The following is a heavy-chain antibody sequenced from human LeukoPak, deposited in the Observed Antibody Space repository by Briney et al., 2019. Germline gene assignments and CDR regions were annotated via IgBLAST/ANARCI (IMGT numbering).Heavy chain of an antibody. CDR1: GFTFGDYA. D-gene: IGHD6-13*01. Sequence: GGSLRLSCTASGFTFGDYAMSWFRQAPGKGLEWVGFIRSKAYGGTTEYAASVKGRFTISRDDSKSIAYLQMNSLKTEDTAVYYCTRVDGSSWYGVYYFDYWGQGTLVTVSS. CDR2: IRSKAYGGTT. CDR3: TRVDGSSWYGVYYFDY. V-gene: IGHV3-49*03. J-gene: IGHJ4*02.